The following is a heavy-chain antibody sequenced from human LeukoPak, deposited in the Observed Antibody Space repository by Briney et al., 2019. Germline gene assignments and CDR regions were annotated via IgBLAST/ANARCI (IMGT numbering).Heavy chain of an antibody. CDR2: INSNGGGT. Sequence: GGSLRLSCSASGFTFSSYAMHWVRQAPGKGLEYVSGINSNGGGTYYADSVKGRFIISRDNSKKTLYLQMSSLRVEDTAVYYCVKESRQQWLVPPRFDYCGQGTLVTVSS. CDR1: GFTFSSYA. J-gene: IGHJ4*02. D-gene: IGHD6-19*01. CDR3: VKESRQQWLVPPRFDY. V-gene: IGHV3-64D*06.